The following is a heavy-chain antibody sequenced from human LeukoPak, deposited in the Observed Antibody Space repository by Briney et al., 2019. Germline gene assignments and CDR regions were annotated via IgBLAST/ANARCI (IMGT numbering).Heavy chain of an antibody. CDR2: ISSSTSSI. D-gene: IGHD6-19*01. J-gene: IGHJ4*02. V-gene: IGHV3-21*01. CDR3: ARQTQSSGLEY. Sequence: PGGSLRLSCAASGFTFSDYSMNWVRQAPGKGLEWVSSISSSTSSIYYADSVKGRFTISRDNAKNSLYLQMNSLRAEDTAVYYCARQTQSSGLEYWGQGTLVTVSS. CDR1: GFTFSDYS.